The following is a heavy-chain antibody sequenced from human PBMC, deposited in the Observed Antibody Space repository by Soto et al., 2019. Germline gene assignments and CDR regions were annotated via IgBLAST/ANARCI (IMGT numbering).Heavy chain of an antibody. Sequence: XSVKVSCKASVYSFTSYGISWVRQAPGQGLEWMGWISAYNGNTNYAQKLQGRVTMTTDTSTSTAYTELRSLRSDDTAVYYCARVASSGYSGFGHWGQGTLVTVSS. CDR2: ISAYNGNT. CDR3: ARVASSGYSGFGH. CDR1: VYSFTSYG. V-gene: IGHV1-18*01. J-gene: IGHJ5*02. D-gene: IGHD3-22*01.